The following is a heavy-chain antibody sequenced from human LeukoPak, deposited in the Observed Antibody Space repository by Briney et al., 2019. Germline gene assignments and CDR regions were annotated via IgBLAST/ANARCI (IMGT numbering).Heavy chain of an antibody. CDR2: ISYDGSNK. V-gene: IGHV3-30*18. Sequence: TLSLTCAVSGGSIRSSNWWSWVRQPPGKGLEWVAGISYDGSNKYYADSVKGRFTISRDNSKNTLYLQMNSLRAEDTAVYYCAKDGLDIVVVPAATPNYYYYYYMDVWGKGTTVTVSS. J-gene: IGHJ6*03. CDR1: GGSIRSSN. CDR3: AKDGLDIVVVPAATPNYYYYYYMDV. D-gene: IGHD2-2*02.